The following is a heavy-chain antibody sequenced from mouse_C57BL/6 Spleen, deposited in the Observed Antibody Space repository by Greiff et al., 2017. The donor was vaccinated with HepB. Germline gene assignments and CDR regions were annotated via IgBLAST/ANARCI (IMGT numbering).Heavy chain of an antibody. CDR2: INPNNGGT. V-gene: IGHV1-22*01. CDR1: GYTFTDYN. CDR3: ARALTGTLFDY. D-gene: IGHD4-1*01. J-gene: IGHJ2*01. Sequence: EVKLQQSGPELVKPGASVKMSCKASGYTFTDYNMHWVKQSHGKSLEWIGYINPNNGGTSYNQKFKGKATLTVNKSSSTAYMELRSLTSEDSAVYYCARALTGTLFDYWGQGTTLTVSS.